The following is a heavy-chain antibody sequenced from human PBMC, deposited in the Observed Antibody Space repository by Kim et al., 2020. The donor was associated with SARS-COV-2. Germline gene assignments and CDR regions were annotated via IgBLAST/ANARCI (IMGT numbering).Heavy chain of an antibody. J-gene: IGHJ5*02. Sequence: GESLKISCKGSGYSFTSYWIGWVRQMPGKGLEWMGIIYPGDSDTRYSPSFQGQVTITADKSISTAYLQWGSLKASDTAMYYCARRDYYGSGSYYKEGGWFDPWGQGTLVTVPS. CDR2: IYPGDSDT. D-gene: IGHD3-10*01. CDR3: ARRDYYGSGSYYKEGGWFDP. V-gene: IGHV5-51*01. CDR1: GYSFTSYW.